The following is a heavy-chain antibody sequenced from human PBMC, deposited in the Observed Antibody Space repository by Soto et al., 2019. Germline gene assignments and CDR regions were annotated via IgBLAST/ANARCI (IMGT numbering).Heavy chain of an antibody. CDR2: INPNSGGT. J-gene: IGHJ4*02. V-gene: IGHV1-2*04. CDR3: ARGARVQLWFNFDY. CDR1: GGTFSSYA. D-gene: IGHD5-18*01. Sequence: VKVPCKASGGTFSSYAISWVRQAPGQGLEWMGGINPNSGGTNYAQKFQGWVTMTRDTSISTAYMELSRLRSDDTAVYYCARGARVQLWFNFDYWGQGTLVTVSS.